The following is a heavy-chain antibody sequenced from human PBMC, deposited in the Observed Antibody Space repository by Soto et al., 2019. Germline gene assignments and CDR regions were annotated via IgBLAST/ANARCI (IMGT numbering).Heavy chain of an antibody. CDR3: AREKEDDSGDYNAFDI. D-gene: IGHD4-17*01. J-gene: IGHJ3*02. Sequence: QVQLQESGPGLVKPSQTLSLTCTVSGDSINNGDCYWSWLRQLPGKGLEEVGYIYYSGTKYYNPSLKSRVSTSVDKSKNQFSLNLTSVTAADTAVYYCAREKEDDSGDYNAFDIWGQGTVVTVSS. V-gene: IGHV4-31*03. CDR2: IYYSGTK. CDR1: GDSINNGDCY.